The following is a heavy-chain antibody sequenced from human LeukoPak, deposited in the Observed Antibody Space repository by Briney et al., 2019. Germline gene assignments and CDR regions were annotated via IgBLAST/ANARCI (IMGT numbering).Heavy chain of an antibody. CDR1: GYSISSGYY. Sequence: PSETLSLTCTVSGYSISSGYYWGWIRQPPGKGLEWIGSIYHSGSTYYNPSLKSRVTISVDTSKNQFSLKLSSVTAADTAVYYCARSVGRYCSGGSCYPFDYWGQGTLVTVSS. CDR3: ARSVGRYCSGGSCYPFDY. CDR2: IYHSGST. J-gene: IGHJ4*02. V-gene: IGHV4-38-2*02. D-gene: IGHD2-15*01.